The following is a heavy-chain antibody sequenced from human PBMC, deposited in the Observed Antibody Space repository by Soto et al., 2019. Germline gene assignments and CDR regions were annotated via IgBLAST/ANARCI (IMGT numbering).Heavy chain of an antibody. CDR3: ARDFDPRLEPFYYYGLDV. Sequence: EVQLVESGGGLVQPGGSLRLSCAASGFTFSSYNMHWVRQAPGKGLEWVSYISSSGGTIYYADSVKGRFAISRDNAKNSLFLQMNSLRDEDTAVYYCARDFDPRLEPFYYYGLDVWGRGTTVTVSS. J-gene: IGHJ6*02. V-gene: IGHV3-48*02. CDR2: ISSSGGTI. CDR1: GFTFSSYN.